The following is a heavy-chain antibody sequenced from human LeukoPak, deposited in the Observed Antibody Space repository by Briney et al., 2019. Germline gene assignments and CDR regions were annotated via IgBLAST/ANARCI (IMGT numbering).Heavy chain of an antibody. J-gene: IGHJ4*02. CDR2: ISGDGYST. CDR1: GFTFTTYA. D-gene: IGHD1-14*01. Sequence: GGSLRLSCAASGFTFTTYAVDWVRQAPGMGLEWVSGISGDGYSTYYADSVKGRFTISRDNSKNTVYLQMNSLRDEDTAVYYCAKRSGSPRPEYFDYWGQGTRVTVSS. CDR3: AKRSGSPRPEYFDY. V-gene: IGHV3-23*01.